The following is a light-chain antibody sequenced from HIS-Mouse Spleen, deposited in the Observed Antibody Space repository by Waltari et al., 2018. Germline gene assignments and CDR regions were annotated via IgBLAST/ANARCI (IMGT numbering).Light chain of an antibody. V-gene: IGLV1-40*01. Sequence: QSVLTQPPSVSGAPGQRVPIPCTGSSSNIGAGSAVHRYQHPPGPAPKLLIYGNSNRPSGVPDRFSGSKSGTSASLAITGLQAEDEADYYCQSYDSSLSGWVFGGGTKLTVL. CDR1: SSNIGAGSA. CDR3: QSYDSSLSGWV. J-gene: IGLJ3*02. CDR2: GNS.